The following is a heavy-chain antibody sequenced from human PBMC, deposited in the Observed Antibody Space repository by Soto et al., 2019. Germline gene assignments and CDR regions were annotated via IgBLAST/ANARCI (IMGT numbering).Heavy chain of an antibody. CDR1: GGSISSGGYS. D-gene: IGHD6-6*01. V-gene: IGHV4-30-2*01. CDR3: AGGIAARPLGY. Sequence: SETLSLTCAVSGGSISSGGYSWSWIRQPPGKGLEWIGYIYHSGSTYYNPSLKSRVTISVDRSKNQFSLKLSSVTAADTAVYYCAGGIAARPLGYWGQGTLVTAPQ. CDR2: IYHSGST. J-gene: IGHJ4*02.